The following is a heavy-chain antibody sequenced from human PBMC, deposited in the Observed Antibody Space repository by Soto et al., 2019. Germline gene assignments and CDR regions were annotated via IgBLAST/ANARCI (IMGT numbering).Heavy chain of an antibody. J-gene: IGHJ4*02. V-gene: IGHV2-5*02. D-gene: IGHD2-15*01. Sequence: QITLKESGPTLVKPTQTLTLTCTFSGFSLSTSGVGVGWIRQPPGKALEWLALIYWDDDKRYSPSLKSRLTITKDTSKNQVVLTMTNTDPVDTATYYCAHRPSYCSGGSCYSGFDYWGQGPLVTVSS. CDR3: AHRPSYCSGGSCYSGFDY. CDR1: GFSLSTSGVG. CDR2: IYWDDDK.